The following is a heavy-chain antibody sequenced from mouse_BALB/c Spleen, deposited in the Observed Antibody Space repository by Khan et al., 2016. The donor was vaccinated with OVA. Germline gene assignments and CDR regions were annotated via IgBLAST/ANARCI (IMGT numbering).Heavy chain of an antibody. D-gene: IGHD3-3*01. CDR1: GYIFTDYY. V-gene: IGHV1-77*01. J-gene: IGHJ3*01. CDR3: ARGCCYWFAY. Sequence: QVQLKQSGTELARPGASVKLSCKASGYIFTDYYINWVKQRTGQGLEWIGELSPGSGNTYYNQKFKGKATLTADTSSSTAYMQLSSLTTEDSAVYFCARGCCYWFAYWGQGTMVTVSA. CDR2: LSPGSGNT.